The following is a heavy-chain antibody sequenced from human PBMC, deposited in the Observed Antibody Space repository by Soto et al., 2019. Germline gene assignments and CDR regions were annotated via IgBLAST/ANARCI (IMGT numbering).Heavy chain of an antibody. Sequence: QVQLQESGPGLVKPSQTLSLTCTVSGGSISSGGYYWSWIRQHPGKGLEWIGCIYYSGSTYYNPSLKSRVTISVDTSKNQFSLKLSSVTAADTAVYYCARTFIAAAAKSYFDYGGQGTLVTVSS. CDR1: GGSISSGGYY. D-gene: IGHD6-13*01. CDR2: IYYSGST. CDR3: ARTFIAAAAKSYFDY. J-gene: IGHJ4*02. V-gene: IGHV4-31*03.